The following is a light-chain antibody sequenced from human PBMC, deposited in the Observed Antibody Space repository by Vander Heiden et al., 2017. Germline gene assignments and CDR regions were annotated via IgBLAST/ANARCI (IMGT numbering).Light chain of an antibody. Sequence: SYELTQPLSVSVALGQTARITCGGSNIGSKSVHWYQQKPGQAPVLVIYRDNNRPSGIPERFSGSNSGNTATLTISRAQAGDEADYYCQVWDGSIWVFGGGTKLTVL. V-gene: IGLV3-9*01. CDR1: NIGSKS. J-gene: IGLJ3*02. CDR2: RDN. CDR3: QVWDGSIWV.